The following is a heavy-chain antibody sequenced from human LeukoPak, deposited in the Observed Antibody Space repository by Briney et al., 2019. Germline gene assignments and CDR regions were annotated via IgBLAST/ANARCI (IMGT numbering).Heavy chain of an antibody. CDR3: TRDGREAVAAYYFDY. D-gene: IGHD6-19*01. CDR1: GFTFGDYA. J-gene: IGHJ4*02. Sequence: GGSLRLSCTASGFTFGDYAMNWLRQAPGKGLEWVGFIRSKAVGGTTEYAASVKGRFTISRHDSKSIAYLQMNSLKTEDTAVYYCTRDGREAVAAYYFDYWGQGTLVTVSS. V-gene: IGHV3-49*03. CDR2: IRSKAVGGTT.